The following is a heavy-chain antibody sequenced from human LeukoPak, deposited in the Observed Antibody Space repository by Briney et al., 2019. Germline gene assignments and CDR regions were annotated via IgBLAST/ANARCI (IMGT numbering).Heavy chain of an antibody. Sequence: GASVKVSCKASGYTFTGYYMHWVRQAPGQGLEWMGWINPNSGGTNYAQKFQGRITMTRDTSISTAYMELSRLRSDDTAVYYCARSPPYYVDAFDIWGQGTMVTVSS. CDR1: GYTFTGYY. J-gene: IGHJ3*02. D-gene: IGHD3-10*02. V-gene: IGHV1-2*02. CDR2: INPNSGGT. CDR3: ARSPPYYVDAFDI.